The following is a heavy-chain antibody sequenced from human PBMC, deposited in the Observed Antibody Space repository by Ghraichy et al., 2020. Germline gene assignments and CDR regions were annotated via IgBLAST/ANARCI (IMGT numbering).Heavy chain of an antibody. CDR1: GFTFSNAW. Sequence: GGSLRLSCAASGFTFSNAWMSWVRQAPGKGLEWVGRIKSKTDGGTTDYAAPVKGRFTISRDDSKNTLYLQMNSLKTEDTAVYYCTTQGIAAAPYGVGWDYYYYYYMDVWGKGTTVTVSS. CDR3: TTQGIAAAPYGVGWDYYYYYYMDV. J-gene: IGHJ6*03. CDR2: IKSKTDGGTT. V-gene: IGHV3-15*01. D-gene: IGHD6-13*01.